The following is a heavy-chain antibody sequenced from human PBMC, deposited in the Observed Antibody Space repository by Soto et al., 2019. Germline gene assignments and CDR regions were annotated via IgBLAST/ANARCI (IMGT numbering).Heavy chain of an antibody. D-gene: IGHD6-6*01. J-gene: IGHJ4*02. Sequence: SETLSLTCTVSGGSISSYYWSWIRQPPGKGLEWIGYIYYSGSTNYNPSLKSRVTISVDTSKNQFSLKLSSVTAADTAVYYCASKSIAARYFDYWGQGTLVTVS. V-gene: IGHV4-59*01. CDR1: GGSISSYY. CDR2: IYYSGST. CDR3: ASKSIAARYFDY.